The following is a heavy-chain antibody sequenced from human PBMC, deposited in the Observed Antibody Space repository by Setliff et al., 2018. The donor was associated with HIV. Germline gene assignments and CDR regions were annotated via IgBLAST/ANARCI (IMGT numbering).Heavy chain of an antibody. J-gene: IGHJ4*02. V-gene: IGHV1-18*01. Sequence: ASVKVSCKTSGYTFTNYGISWVRQAPGQRLEWMGWISAYDGNTDYAQKFQGRVTTTIDRSTSTAYMELRSLRSDDTAVYYCARQIFWRDYYFDYWGQGTLVTVSS. CDR3: ARQIFWRDYYFDY. CDR2: ISAYDGNT. D-gene: IGHD3-3*01. CDR1: GYTFTNYG.